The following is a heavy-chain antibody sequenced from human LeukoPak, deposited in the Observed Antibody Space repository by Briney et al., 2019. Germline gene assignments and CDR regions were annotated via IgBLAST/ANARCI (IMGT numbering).Heavy chain of an antibody. CDR1: GFTVSSNY. CDR2: IYSGGST. V-gene: IGHV3-53*01. J-gene: IGHJ4*02. D-gene: IGHD4-17*01. Sequence: PGGSLRLSCAASGFTVSSNYVSCVRQAPGKGLEWVSVIYSGGSTYYADSVKGRFTISRDNSKNTLYLQMNSLRVEDTAVYYCARDPLYYGDYAASRDWGQGTLVTVSS. CDR3: ARDPLYYGDYAASRD.